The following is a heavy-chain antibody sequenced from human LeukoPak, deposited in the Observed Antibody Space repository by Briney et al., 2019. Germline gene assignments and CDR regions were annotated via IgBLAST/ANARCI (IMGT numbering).Heavy chain of an antibody. CDR3: ARNPANDYGGNDQDY. CDR2: MNPNSGNT. Sequence: GASVKVSRKASGYTFTSYDINWVRQATGQGLEWMGWMNPNSGNTGYAQKFQGRVTMTRNTSISTAYMELSSLRSEDTAVYYCARNPANDYGGNDQDYWGQGTLVTVSS. J-gene: IGHJ4*02. D-gene: IGHD4-23*01. CDR1: GYTFTSYD. V-gene: IGHV1-8*01.